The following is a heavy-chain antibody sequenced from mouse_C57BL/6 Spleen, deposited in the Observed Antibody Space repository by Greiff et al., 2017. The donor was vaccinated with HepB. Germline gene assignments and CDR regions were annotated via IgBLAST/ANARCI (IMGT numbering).Heavy chain of an antibody. Sequence: QVQLQQSGAELVRPGASVTLSCKASGYTFTDYEMHWVKQTPVHGLEWIGAIDPETGGTAYNQKFKGKAILTADKSSSTAYMELRSLTSEDSAVYYCTRGYYGSIFAYWGQVTLVTVSA. CDR2: IDPETGGT. CDR1: GYTFTDYE. J-gene: IGHJ3*01. CDR3: TRGYYGSIFAY. D-gene: IGHD1-1*01. V-gene: IGHV1-15*01.